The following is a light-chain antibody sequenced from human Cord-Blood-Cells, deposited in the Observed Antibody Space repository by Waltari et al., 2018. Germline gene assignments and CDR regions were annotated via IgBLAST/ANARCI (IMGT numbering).Light chain of an antibody. CDR2: SNN. CDR1: SSNIGSNT. J-gene: IGLJ3*02. Sequence: SVLTQPPSASGTPGQRVTISCSGSSSNIGSNTVNWYQQLPGTAPKLLIYSNNQRPSGVPDRFSGSKSGTSASLAISGLQPEDEADYYCAAWDDSLNGWVFGGG. V-gene: IGLV1-44*01. CDR3: AAWDDSLNGWV.